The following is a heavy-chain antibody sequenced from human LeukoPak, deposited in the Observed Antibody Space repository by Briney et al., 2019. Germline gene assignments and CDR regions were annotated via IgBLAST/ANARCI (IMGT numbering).Heavy chain of an antibody. J-gene: IGHJ3*02. CDR2: INHSGST. CDR1: GGSISGYY. D-gene: IGHD6-13*01. CDR3: ARHPYASSWYRVVI. V-gene: IGHV4-34*01. Sequence: PSETLSLTCAVYGGSISGYYWSWIRQPPGKGLEWIGEINHSGSTNYNASLESRVTISVDTSKNQFSLKLSSVTAADTAVYYCARHPYASSWYRVVIWGQGTMVTVSS.